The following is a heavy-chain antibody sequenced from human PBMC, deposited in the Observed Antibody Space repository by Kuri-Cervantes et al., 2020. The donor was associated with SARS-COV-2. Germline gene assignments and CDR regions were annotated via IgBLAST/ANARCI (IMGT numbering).Heavy chain of an antibody. V-gene: IGHV3-23*01. J-gene: IGHJ4*02. CDR2: IDDSGVNT. CDR3: ARSQGEWDLLVPIAY. Sequence: GESLKISCAASGFTFGASDMNWVRQAPGRGLKWVSIIDDSGVNTYYADSVKGRFTISRDNSKNTLYLQMNNLRADDTAVYYCARSQGEWDLLVPIAYWGRGTLVTVSS. D-gene: IGHD1-26*01. CDR1: GFTFGASD.